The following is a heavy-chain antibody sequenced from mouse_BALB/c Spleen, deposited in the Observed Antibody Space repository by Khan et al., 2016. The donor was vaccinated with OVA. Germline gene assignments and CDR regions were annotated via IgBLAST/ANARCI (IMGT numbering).Heavy chain of an antibody. CDR3: AREASSWDGTMTD. Sequence: VQLQQSGPELVEPGASVKMSCKASGYTFTNYVMHWVKQKPGQGLEWIGYINPYNAGTRYNEKFKGKATLTSDISSTTAYMELSSRTSEDSAVYYCAREASSWDGTMTDWGRGTLDTVAA. V-gene: IGHV1S136*01. J-gene: IGHJ3*01. CDR1: GYTFTNYV. CDR2: INPYNAGT. D-gene: IGHD4-1*01.